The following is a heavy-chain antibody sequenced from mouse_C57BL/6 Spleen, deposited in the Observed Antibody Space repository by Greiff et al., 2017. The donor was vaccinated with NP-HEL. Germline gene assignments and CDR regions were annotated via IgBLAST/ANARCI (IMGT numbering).Heavy chain of an antibody. J-gene: IGHJ3*01. Sequence: VKLMESGAELVRPGTSVKVSCKASGYAFTNYLIEWVKQRPGQGLEWIGVINPGSGGTNYNEKFKGKATLTADKSSSTAYMQLSSLTSEDSAVYFCARVAIAFAYWGQGTLVTVSA. V-gene: IGHV1-54*01. CDR3: ARVAIAFAY. CDR2: INPGSGGT. CDR1: GYAFTNYL.